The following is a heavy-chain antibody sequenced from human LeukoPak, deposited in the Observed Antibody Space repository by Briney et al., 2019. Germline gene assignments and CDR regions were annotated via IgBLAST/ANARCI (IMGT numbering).Heavy chain of an antibody. V-gene: IGHV1-69*13. Sequence: SVEVSCKASGGTFSSYAISWVRQAPGQGLEWMGGIIPIFGTANYAQKFQGRVTITADESTSTAYMELSSLRSEDTAVYYCARDRTRYSYGPYDAFDIWGQGTMVTVSS. CDR2: IIPIFGTA. CDR1: GGTFSSYA. CDR3: ARDRTRYSYGPYDAFDI. J-gene: IGHJ3*02. D-gene: IGHD5-18*01.